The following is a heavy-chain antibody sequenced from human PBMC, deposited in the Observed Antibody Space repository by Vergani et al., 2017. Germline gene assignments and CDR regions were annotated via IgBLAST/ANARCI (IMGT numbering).Heavy chain of an antibody. J-gene: IGHJ6*02. CDR1: GFTFASSA. V-gene: IGHV1-58*02. CDR3: AADPSSSWGHYYYGMDV. CDR2: IVVGSGNT. D-gene: IGHD6-13*01. Sequence: QMQLVQSGPEVKKPGTSVKVSCKASGFTFASSAMQWVRQARGQRLEWIGWIVVGSGNTNYAQKFQERVTITRDMSTSTAYMELSSLRSEDTAVYYCAADPSSSWGHYYYGMDVWGQGTTVTVSS.